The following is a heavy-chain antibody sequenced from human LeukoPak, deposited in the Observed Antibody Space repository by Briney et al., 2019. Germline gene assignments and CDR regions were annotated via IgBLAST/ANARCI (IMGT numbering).Heavy chain of an antibody. CDR1: GFTFNIYA. CDR3: ARDRPNYHENNGHYYQRDGDH. D-gene: IGHD3-10*01. CDR2: MCGSAGCT. J-gene: IGHJ5*02. V-gene: IGHV3-23*01. Sequence: GGSLRLSCAASGFTFNIYAMSWVRLAPGKGLQWVASMCGSAGCTFYADSVKGRFTISRDNSKNTLYLQMNSLRAEDTAIYYCARDRPNYHENNGHYYQRDGDHWGQGTLVTVSS.